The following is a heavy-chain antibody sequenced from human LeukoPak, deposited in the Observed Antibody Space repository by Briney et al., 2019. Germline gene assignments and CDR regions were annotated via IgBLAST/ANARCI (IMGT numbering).Heavy chain of an antibody. CDR1: GFTFSSYA. CDR3: ARDIVLMVYVGGFDP. V-gene: IGHV3-23*01. D-gene: IGHD2-8*01. J-gene: IGHJ5*02. Sequence: GGSLRLSCAASGFTFSSYAMSWVRQAPGKGLEWVSAISGSGGSTYYADSVKGRFTISRDNSKNTLYLQMNSLRAEDTAVYYCARDIVLMVYVGGFDPWGQGTLVTVSS. CDR2: ISGSGGST.